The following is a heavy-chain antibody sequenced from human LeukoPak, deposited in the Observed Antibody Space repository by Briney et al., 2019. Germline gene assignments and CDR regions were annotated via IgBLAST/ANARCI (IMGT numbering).Heavy chain of an antibody. D-gene: IGHD6-19*01. V-gene: IGHV4-59*01. CDR2: IHYGGST. Sequence: SETLSLTCTVSGGSIGSYYWNWIRQAPGKGLEWIGYIHYGGSTNHNSSLKSRVTISVDASMNQYSLKLSSVTAADTAVYYCARDGVAGGFDYWGQGTLVTVSS. J-gene: IGHJ4*02. CDR3: ARDGVAGGFDY. CDR1: GGSIGSYY.